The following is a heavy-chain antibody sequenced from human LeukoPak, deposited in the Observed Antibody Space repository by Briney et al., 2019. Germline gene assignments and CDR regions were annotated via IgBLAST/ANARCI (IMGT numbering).Heavy chain of an antibody. CDR3: AKDVAVPAAFYYYYMDV. CDR2: IIPIFGTA. J-gene: IGHJ6*03. V-gene: IGHV1-69*05. D-gene: IGHD2-2*01. CDR1: GGTFSSYA. Sequence: SVKVSCKASGGTFSSYAISWVRQAPGQGLEWMGGIIPIFGTANYAQKFQGRVTITTDESTSTAYMELSSLRSEDTAVYYCAKDVAVPAAFYYYYMDVWGKGTTVTVSS.